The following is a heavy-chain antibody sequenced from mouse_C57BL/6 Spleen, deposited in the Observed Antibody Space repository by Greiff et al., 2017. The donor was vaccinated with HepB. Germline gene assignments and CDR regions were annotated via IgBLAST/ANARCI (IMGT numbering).Heavy chain of an antibody. CDR3: ARDPPIYYGNYYYAMDY. CDR1: GFTFSSYA. Sequence: EVKLMESGGGLVKPGGSLKLSCAASGFTFSSYAMSWVRQTPEKRLEWVATISDGGSYTYYPDNVKGRFTISRDNAKNNLYLQMSHLKSEDTAMYYCARDPPIYYGNYYYAMDYWGQGTSVTVSS. J-gene: IGHJ4*01. CDR2: ISDGGSYT. D-gene: IGHD2-1*01. V-gene: IGHV5-4*01.